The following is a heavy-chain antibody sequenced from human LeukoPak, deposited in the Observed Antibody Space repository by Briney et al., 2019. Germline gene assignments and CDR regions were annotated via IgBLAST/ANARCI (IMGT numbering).Heavy chain of an antibody. D-gene: IGHD6-13*01. CDR1: GFTFSTYW. V-gene: IGHV3-74*01. CDR3: ARGIAASGTSPFDY. CDR2: IDSDGSNI. Sequence: GGSLRLSCAASGFTFSTYWMHWVRQAPGKGLVWVSRIDSDGSNINYADSVKGRFTISRDNAKNTLYLQMNSLRAEDTAVYYCARGIAASGTSPFDYWGQGILVTVSS. J-gene: IGHJ4*02.